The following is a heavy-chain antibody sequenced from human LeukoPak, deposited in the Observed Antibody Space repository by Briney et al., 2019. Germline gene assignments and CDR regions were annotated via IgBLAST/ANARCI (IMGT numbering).Heavy chain of an antibody. D-gene: IGHD3-16*01. CDR1: GFTFSSYW. CDR2: IKQDGSEK. Sequence: GGSLRLSCAASGFTFSSYWMSWVRQTPGKGLEWVANIKQDGSEKYYVDSVKGRFTISRDNAKNSLYLQMNSLRAEDTAVYYCAREVCHYDPLLGKLYYFDYWGQGTLVTVSS. V-gene: IGHV3-7*01. J-gene: IGHJ4*02. CDR3: AREVCHYDPLLGKLYYFDY.